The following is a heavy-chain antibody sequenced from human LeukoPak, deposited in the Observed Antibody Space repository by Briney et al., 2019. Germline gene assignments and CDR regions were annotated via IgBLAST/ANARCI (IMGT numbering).Heavy chain of an antibody. D-gene: IGHD1-1*01. CDR1: GFTFSHHG. CDR3: VRDYNWGFDY. V-gene: IGHV3-30*02. CDR2: IRNDGSNH. J-gene: IGHJ4*02. Sequence: GGSLTLSCAASGFTFSHHGMHWVRQAPAKGLEWVACIRNDGSNHYYADSVKGRFTISRDNSKNNVYLQMYSPRVEDTSIYYCVRDYNWGFDYWGQGTVVTVSS.